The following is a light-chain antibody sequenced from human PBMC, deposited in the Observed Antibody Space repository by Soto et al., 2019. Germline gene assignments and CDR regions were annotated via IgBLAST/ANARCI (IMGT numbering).Light chain of an antibody. V-gene: IGKV1-5*01. CDR1: QSVSGW. J-gene: IGKJ1*01. CDR3: QQYEIFSGT. Sequence: DIRMTQSPATLSVSLVETVTXTCRASQSVSGWLAWYQQKPGEAPKLLIYDASSLPRGVPSRFSGSGSGTKFTLTIASLQADDFAPYYWQQYEIFSGTFGPGSKVDNK. CDR2: DAS.